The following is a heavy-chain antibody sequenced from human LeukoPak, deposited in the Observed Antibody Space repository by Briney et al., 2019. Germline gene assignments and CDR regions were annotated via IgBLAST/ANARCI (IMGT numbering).Heavy chain of an antibody. CDR3: ARGCLLCGGEDFDY. CDR1: GFTFSSYA. CDR2: ISYDGSNK. J-gene: IGHJ4*02. D-gene: IGHD2-21*01. V-gene: IGHV3-30-3*01. Sequence: GGSLRLSCAASGFTFSSYAMHWVRQAPGKGLEWVAVISYDGSNKYYADSVKGRFTISRDNSKNTLYLQMNSLRAEDTAVYYCARGCLLCGGEDFDYWGQGTLVTVSS.